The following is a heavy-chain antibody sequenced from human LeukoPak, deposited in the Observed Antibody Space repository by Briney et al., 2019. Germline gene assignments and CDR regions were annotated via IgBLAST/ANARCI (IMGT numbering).Heavy chain of an antibody. Sequence: RAGGSLRLSCAASGFTFSSYAMTWVRQAPGKGPECVAAISGSGDNTYYPESVKGRFTISRDNSKNTLYLQMNTLRAEDTAVYYCAKDRALGGGACFDLWGQGTLVTVSS. D-gene: IGHD2-21*01. CDR2: ISGSGDNT. V-gene: IGHV3-23*01. J-gene: IGHJ5*02. CDR1: GFTFSSYA. CDR3: AKDRALGGGACFDL.